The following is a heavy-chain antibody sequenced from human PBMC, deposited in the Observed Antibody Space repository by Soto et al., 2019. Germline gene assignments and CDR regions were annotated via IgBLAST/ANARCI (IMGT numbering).Heavy chain of an antibody. V-gene: IGHV2-70*01. D-gene: IGHD6-13*01. CDR1: GFSLSTSGMC. J-gene: IGHJ5*02. Sequence: SGPTLVNPTQTLTLTCTFSGFSLSTSGMCVSWIRQPPGKALEWLALIDWDDDKYYSTSLKTRLTISKDTSKNQVVLTMTNMDPVDTATYYCARGGGSRWGENWFDPWGQGTLVTVSS. CDR2: IDWDDDK. CDR3: ARGGGSRWGENWFDP.